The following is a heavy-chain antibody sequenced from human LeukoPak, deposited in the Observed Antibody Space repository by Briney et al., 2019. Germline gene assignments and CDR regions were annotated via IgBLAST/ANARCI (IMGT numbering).Heavy chain of an antibody. D-gene: IGHD3-22*01. Sequence: GASVKVSCKASGYTFTSYGISWVRQAPGQGLEWMGWISAYNGNTNYAQKLQGRVTMTTDTSTSTAYMELRSLRSDDTAVYYCARVLINSGYYFPFDYWGQGTLVTVSS. CDR3: ARVLINSGYYFPFDY. V-gene: IGHV1-18*01. CDR1: GYTFTSYG. J-gene: IGHJ4*02. CDR2: ISAYNGNT.